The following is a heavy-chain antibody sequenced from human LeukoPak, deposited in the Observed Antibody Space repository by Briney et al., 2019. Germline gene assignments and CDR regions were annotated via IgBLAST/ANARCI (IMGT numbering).Heavy chain of an antibody. V-gene: IGHV4-59*01. Sequence: SSETLSLTCTVSGGSISSYYWSWIRQPPGKGLEWIGYIYYSGSTNYNPSLKSRVTISVDTSKNQFSLKLTSVTVADTAVYYCARTQWFGELLYPSFFDYWGQGALVTVSS. CDR3: ARTQWFGELLYPSFFDY. CDR1: GGSISSYY. J-gene: IGHJ4*02. CDR2: IYYSGST. D-gene: IGHD3-10*01.